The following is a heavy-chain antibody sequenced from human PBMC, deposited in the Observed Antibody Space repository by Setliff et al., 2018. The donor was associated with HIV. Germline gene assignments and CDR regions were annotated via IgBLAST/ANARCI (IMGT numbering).Heavy chain of an antibody. CDR2: INAGNGNT. CDR1: GYTFTSYA. CDR3: AINYAKLVLDAFDI. J-gene: IGHJ3*02. D-gene: IGHD6-13*01. V-gene: IGHV1-3*01. Sequence: GPSVKVSCKASGYTFTSYAMHWVRQAPGQRLEWMGWINAGNGNTKYSQNIQDRVTITRDTSASTAYMELSSLRSEDTAVYYCAINYAKLVLDAFDIWGQGTMVTVSS.